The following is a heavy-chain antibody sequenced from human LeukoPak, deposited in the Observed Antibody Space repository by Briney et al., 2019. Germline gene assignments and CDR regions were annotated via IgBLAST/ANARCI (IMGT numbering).Heavy chain of an antibody. D-gene: IGHD6-13*01. Sequence: GGSLRLSCAASGFTFSSYDMHWVRQATGKGLEWVSAIGTAGDTYYPGSVKGRFIISRENDKNSLYLQMNRLRAGDTAVSYCSRGSSGSSWYGAVFDYGGEGTLVTVSS. CDR3: SRGSSGSSWYGAVFDY. J-gene: IGHJ4*02. V-gene: IGHV3-13*04. CDR1: GFTFSSYD. CDR2: IGTAGDT.